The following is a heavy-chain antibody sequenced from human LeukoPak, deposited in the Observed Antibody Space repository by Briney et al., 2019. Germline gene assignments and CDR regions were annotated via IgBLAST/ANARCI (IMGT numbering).Heavy chain of an antibody. D-gene: IGHD2-2*01. Sequence: GGSLRLSCAASGNYWMHWVRQAPGKGLVWVSHINGDGSWTRYADSVKGRFTISKDNAKNTVYLQMNNLRAEDTAVYYCVSFYETYWGRGTLVTVSS. V-gene: IGHV3-74*01. CDR1: GNYW. CDR3: VSFYETY. CDR2: INGDGSWT. J-gene: IGHJ4*02.